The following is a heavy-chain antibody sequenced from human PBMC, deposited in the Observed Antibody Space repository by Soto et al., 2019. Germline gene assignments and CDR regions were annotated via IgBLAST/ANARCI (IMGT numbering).Heavy chain of an antibody. Sequence: GESLKISCTVSGYSFTSYWIGWVRQMPGKGLEWMGIIYPGDSDTRYSPSFQGQVTISADESISTAYLQWSSLKASDTAMYYCASQEMATKNVDAFDIWGQGTMVTVSS. CDR3: ASQEMATKNVDAFDI. J-gene: IGHJ3*02. CDR2: IYPGDSDT. V-gene: IGHV5-51*01. D-gene: IGHD5-12*01. CDR1: GYSFTSYW.